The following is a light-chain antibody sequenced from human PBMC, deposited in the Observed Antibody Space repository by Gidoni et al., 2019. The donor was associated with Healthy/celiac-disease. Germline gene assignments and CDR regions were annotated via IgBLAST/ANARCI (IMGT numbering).Light chain of an antibody. J-gene: IGKJ2*01. V-gene: IGKV1-5*03. CDR3: QQYNSYSVT. Sequence: DIQMTQSPSTLSASVGDRVTITCRASQSISIWLAWYQQKPGKAPKLLIYKASSLECGVPSRFSGSGSGTEFTLTISSLQPDDFATYYCQQYNSYSVTFGQGTKLEIK. CDR2: KAS. CDR1: QSISIW.